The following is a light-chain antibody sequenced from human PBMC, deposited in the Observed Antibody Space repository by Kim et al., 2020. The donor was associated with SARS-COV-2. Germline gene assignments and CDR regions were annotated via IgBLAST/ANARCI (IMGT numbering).Light chain of an antibody. J-gene: IGLJ2*01. Sequence: QSALTQPPSASGTPGQRVTISCSGSSSNIGRNYVMWYQQLPGTAPKLLIFTNNQRPSGVPDRFSGSKSGTSASLAISGLRSEDEADYYCATWDDSLSGRVFGGGTQLTVL. CDR2: TNN. V-gene: IGLV1-47*02. CDR3: ATWDDSLSGRV. CDR1: SSNIGRNY.